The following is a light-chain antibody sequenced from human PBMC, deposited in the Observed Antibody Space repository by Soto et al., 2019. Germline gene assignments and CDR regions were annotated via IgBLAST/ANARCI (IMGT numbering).Light chain of an antibody. CDR2: GAS. V-gene: IGKV3-15*01. J-gene: IGKJ1*01. Sequence: EIVMTQSPATLSVSPGGRATLSCRASQSISDTLAWYQQKPGQAPRLLIHGASTRATGFPARFSGWGSGTDFALTISSLQSEDFAVYYCQQYNNWPWTFGQGTKVDI. CDR3: QQYNNWPWT. CDR1: QSISDT.